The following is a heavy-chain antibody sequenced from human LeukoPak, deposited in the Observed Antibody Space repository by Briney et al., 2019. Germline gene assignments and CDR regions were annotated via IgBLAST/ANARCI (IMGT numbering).Heavy chain of an antibody. Sequence: GASVRVSCKASGYTFTSYYMHWVRQAPGQGLEWMGIINPSGGSTSYAQKFQGRVTMTRDTSTSTVYMELSSLRSEDTAVYYCARPQDYDSSGYSPTSNDAFDIWGQGTMVTVSS. CDR1: GYTFTSYY. J-gene: IGHJ3*02. CDR2: INPSGGST. V-gene: IGHV1-46*01. CDR3: ARPQDYDSSGYSPTSNDAFDI. D-gene: IGHD3-22*01.